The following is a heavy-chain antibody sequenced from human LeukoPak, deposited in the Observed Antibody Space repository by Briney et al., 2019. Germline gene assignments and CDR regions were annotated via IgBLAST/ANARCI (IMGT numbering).Heavy chain of an antibody. CDR2: IYYSGST. Sequence: SETLSLTCTVSGGSISSSSYYWGWIRQPPRKGLEWIGSIYYSGSTYYNPSLKSRVTISVDTSKNQFSLKLSSVTAADTAVYYCARGHPPNYYYGSGIRGRLFDYWGQGTLVTVSS. J-gene: IGHJ4*02. D-gene: IGHD3-10*01. CDR1: GGSISSSSYY. V-gene: IGHV4-39*07. CDR3: ARGHPPNYYYGSGIRGRLFDY.